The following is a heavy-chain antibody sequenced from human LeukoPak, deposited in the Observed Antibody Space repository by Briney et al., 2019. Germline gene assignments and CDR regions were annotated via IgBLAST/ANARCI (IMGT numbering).Heavy chain of an antibody. CDR1: GYTFTSYG. CDR3: ARAPNYYYDILKDQTRHPDRPRPYYYYYYMDV. J-gene: IGHJ6*03. CDR2: ISAYNGNT. V-gene: IGHV1-18*01. D-gene: IGHD3-9*01. Sequence: ASVKASCKASGYTFTSYGISWVRQASGQGLEWMGWISAYNGNTNYAQKLQGRVTMTTDTPTSTAYMELRSLRSDDTAVYYCARAPNYYYDILKDQTRHPDRPRPYYYYYYMDVWGKGTTVTISS.